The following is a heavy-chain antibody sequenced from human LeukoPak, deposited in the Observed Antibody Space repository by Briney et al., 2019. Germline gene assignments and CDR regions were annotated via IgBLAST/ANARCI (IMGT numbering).Heavy chain of an antibody. D-gene: IGHD2/OR15-2a*01. Sequence: GGSLRLSCAASGNYWMLWVRQAPGKGLVWVSHINSDGSWTSYADSVKGQFTISKDNAKNTVYLQMNNLRAEDTAVYYCVSFYETYWGRGTLVTVSS. CDR1: GNYW. J-gene: IGHJ4*02. CDR3: VSFYETY. V-gene: IGHV3-74*01. CDR2: INSDGSWT.